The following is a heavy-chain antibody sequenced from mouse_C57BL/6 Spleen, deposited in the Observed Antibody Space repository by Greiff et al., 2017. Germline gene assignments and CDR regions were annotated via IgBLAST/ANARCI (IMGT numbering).Heavy chain of an antibody. V-gene: IGHV5-4*01. CDR3: AIDHDSTPLDY. Sequence: EVMLVESGGGLVKPGGSLKLSCEASGFTFSSYAMPWVRQSPEQRLEWVATISAGGSYTYYPDNVKGRFTISTNNAKNNLYMQMSQLKSEDTAMYYCAIDHDSTPLDYWGQGTSVTVSS. CDR1: GFTFSSYA. D-gene: IGHD1-1*01. J-gene: IGHJ4*01. CDR2: ISAGGSYT.